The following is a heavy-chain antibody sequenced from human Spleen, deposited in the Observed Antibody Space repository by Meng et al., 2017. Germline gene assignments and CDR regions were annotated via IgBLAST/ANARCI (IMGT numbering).Heavy chain of an antibody. CDR3: ARKAGNCISTTCYSLDY. CDR2: INAVFGTT. D-gene: IGHD2-2*01. V-gene: IGHV1-69*13. Sequence: SVKVSCKAPGGIFSNSVVGWVRQAPGQGLEWMGGINAVFGTTNYAQKFHNRVTITSDESTSTVYMELTRLTSEDTAVYFCARKAGNCISTTCYSLDYWGQGTLVTVSS. J-gene: IGHJ4*02. CDR1: GGIFSNSV.